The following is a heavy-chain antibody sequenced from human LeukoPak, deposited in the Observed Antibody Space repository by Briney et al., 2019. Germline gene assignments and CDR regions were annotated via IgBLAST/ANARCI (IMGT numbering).Heavy chain of an antibody. Sequence: GGSLRLSCAASGFTSSSYSMNWVRQAPGKGLEWVSSISSSSSYIYYADSVKGRFTISRDNAKNTLYLQMNSLRAEDTAVYYCAKDRSGTNSDFDYWGQGTLVTVSS. CDR3: AKDRSGTNSDFDY. J-gene: IGHJ4*02. V-gene: IGHV3-21*04. CDR2: ISSSSSYI. D-gene: IGHD1-14*01. CDR1: GFTSSSYS.